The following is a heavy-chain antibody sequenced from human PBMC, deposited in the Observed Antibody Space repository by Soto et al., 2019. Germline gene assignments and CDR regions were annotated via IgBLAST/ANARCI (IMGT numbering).Heavy chain of an antibody. CDR3: ARGMRYSSGWYGVDPYNWFDP. D-gene: IGHD6-19*01. V-gene: IGHV1-46*01. CDR2: INPSGGST. J-gene: IGHJ5*02. CDR1: GYTFTSYY. Sequence: ASVKVSCKASGYTFTSYYMHWVRQAPGQGLEWMGIINPSGGSTSYAQKFQGRVTMTRDTSTSTVYMELSSLRPEDTAVYYCARGMRYSSGWYGVDPYNWFDPWGQGPLVTVSS.